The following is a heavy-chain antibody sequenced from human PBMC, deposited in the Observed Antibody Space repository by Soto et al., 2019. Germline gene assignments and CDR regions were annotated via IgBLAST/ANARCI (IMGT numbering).Heavy chain of an antibody. CDR3: AHRVLRTVFGLVTTTAIYFDF. J-gene: IGHJ4*02. CDR2: IYWDDDK. D-gene: IGHD3-3*01. V-gene: IGHV2-5*02. Sequence: QITVNEAGPTVVRPTETLTLTCRFSGFSLTTSGVGVGWIRQSPGKAPEWLALIYWDDDKLYSASLKSRLTYTKHTSQNQVVLTVSDLDPTDTATYYCAHRVLRTVFGLVTTTAIYFDFWGQGTPVAVSS. CDR1: GFSLTTSGVG.